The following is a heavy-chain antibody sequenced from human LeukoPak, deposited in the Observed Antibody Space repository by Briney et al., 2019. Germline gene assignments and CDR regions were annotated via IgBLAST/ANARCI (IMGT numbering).Heavy chain of an antibody. J-gene: IGHJ4*02. CDR1: GFTFSSYA. Sequence: PGGSLRLSCAASGFTFSSYAMHWVRQAPGKGLEWVAVISYDGSNKYYADSVKGRFTISRDNSKNTLYLQMNSLRAEDTAVYYCGGEVEQWLVPIRLGPFDYWGQGTLVTVSS. CDR3: GGEVEQWLVPIRLGPFDY. D-gene: IGHD6-19*01. V-gene: IGHV3-30*04. CDR2: ISYDGSNK.